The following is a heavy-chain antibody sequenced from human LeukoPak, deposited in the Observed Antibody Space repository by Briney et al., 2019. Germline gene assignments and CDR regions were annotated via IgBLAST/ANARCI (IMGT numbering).Heavy chain of an antibody. D-gene: IGHD6-13*01. V-gene: IGHV3-23*01. Sequence: PGGSLRLSCAASGFAFNNYAINWVRQAPGKGLDWVSLISSSGFNAYYVDSVKGRFTISRDKSKNTVSLQMNSLRGEDTAVYYCARENSNSWYLDYWGQGTLVTVSS. CDR2: ISSSGFNA. J-gene: IGHJ4*02. CDR1: GFAFNNYA. CDR3: ARENSNSWYLDY.